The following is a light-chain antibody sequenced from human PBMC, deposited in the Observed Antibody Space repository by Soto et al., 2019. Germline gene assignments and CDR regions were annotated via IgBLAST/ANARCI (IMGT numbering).Light chain of an antibody. CDR1: SSNIGAGYD. J-gene: IGLJ1*01. Sequence: QSLLTHPPSLSGAPGQRVTISCTGSSSNIGAGYDVHWYQQLPGTAPKLLIYGNSNRPSGVPDRFSGSKSGTSASLAITGLQAEDEADYYCQSYDSSLSGNVFGTGTKVTVL. CDR3: QSYDSSLSGNV. CDR2: GNS. V-gene: IGLV1-40*01.